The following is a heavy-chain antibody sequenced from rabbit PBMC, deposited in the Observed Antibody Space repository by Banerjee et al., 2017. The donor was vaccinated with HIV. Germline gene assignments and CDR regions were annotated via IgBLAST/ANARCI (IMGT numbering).Heavy chain of an antibody. D-gene: IGHD8-1*01. CDR2: IYLGSSGYT. CDR1: GFSFSSTDY. V-gene: IGHV1S40*01. CDR3: ARWTGSSYNL. J-gene: IGHJ4*01. Sequence: QSLEESGGDLVKPGASLTLTCTASGFSFSSTDYMCWVRQAPGKGLEWVACIYLGSSGYTDYAIWAKGRFTISKTSSTTVTLQMTSLTAADTATYFCARWTGSSYNLWGQGTLVTVS.